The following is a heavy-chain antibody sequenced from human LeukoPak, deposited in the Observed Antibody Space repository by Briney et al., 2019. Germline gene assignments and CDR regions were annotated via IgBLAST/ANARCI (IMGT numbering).Heavy chain of an antibody. J-gene: IGHJ3*02. V-gene: IGHV1-8*03. CDR1: GYTFTSYD. D-gene: IGHD2-15*01. CDR3: ARDVASPKGVVAASDAFDI. Sequence: ASVKVSCKASGYTFTSYDINWVRQATGQGLEWMGWMNPNSGNTGYAQKFQGRVTITRNTSISTAYMELSSLRSEDTAVYYCARDVASPKGVVAASDAFDIWGQGTMVTVSS. CDR2: MNPNSGNT.